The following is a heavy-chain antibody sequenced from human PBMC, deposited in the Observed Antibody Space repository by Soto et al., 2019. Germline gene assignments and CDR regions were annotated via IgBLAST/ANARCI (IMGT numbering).Heavy chain of an antibody. CDR2: IWYDGSNK. CDR1: GFTFSSYV. CDR3: AKDRGASGSGCRFDP. J-gene: IGHJ5*02. Sequence: GGSLRLSCAASGFTFSSYVMHWVRQAPGKGLEWVAVIWYDGSNKYYADSVKGRFTISRDNSKNTLYLQMNSLRAEDTAVYYCAKDRGASGSGCRFDPWGQGTLVTVSS. D-gene: IGHD6-19*01. V-gene: IGHV3-33*06.